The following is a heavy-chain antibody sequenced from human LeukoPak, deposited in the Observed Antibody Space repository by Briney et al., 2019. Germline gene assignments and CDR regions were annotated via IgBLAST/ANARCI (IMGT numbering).Heavy chain of an antibody. CDR3: AKDKSQGFDY. J-gene: IGHJ4*02. CDR2: ISWDGGTT. Sequence: GGSLRLSCAAPGFTFDDYTMHGVRQAPGKGLEWVSLISWDGGTTYYADSVKGRFTISRDNSKNSLYLQMNSLRTEDTALYYCAKDKSQGFDYWGQGTLVTVSS. V-gene: IGHV3-43*01. CDR1: GFTFDDYT.